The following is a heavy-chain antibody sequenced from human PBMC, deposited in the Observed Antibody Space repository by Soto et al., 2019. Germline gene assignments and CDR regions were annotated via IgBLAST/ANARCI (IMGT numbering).Heavy chain of an antibody. Sequence: EVQLLESGGGLVQPGGSLRLSCAASGFTFNSYAMHWVRQTPGKGLEWVSCIGSSGADIYYTDSVKGRFTISRDNSKKTLYLHITSLSAEDTAIYYCGNAWRGGYYDLDVWGQGTAVTVSS. D-gene: IGHD3-3*01. CDR2: IGSSGADI. V-gene: IGHV3-23*01. J-gene: IGHJ6*02. CDR1: GFTFNSYA. CDR3: GNAWRGGYYDLDV.